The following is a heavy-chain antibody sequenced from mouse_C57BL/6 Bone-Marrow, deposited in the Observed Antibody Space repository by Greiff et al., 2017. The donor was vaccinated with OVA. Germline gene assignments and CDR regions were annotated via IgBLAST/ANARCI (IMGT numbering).Heavy chain of an antibody. CDR1: GYTFTSYW. V-gene: IGHV1-55*01. J-gene: IGHJ3*01. Sequence: QVQLQQPGAELVKPGASVKMSCKASGYTFTSYWITWVKQRPGQGLEWIGDIYPGSGSTNYNEKFKSKATLTVDTSSSTAYMQLSSLTSEDSAGYNCARQPHYYGSSPLAYWGQGTLVTVAA. CDR3: ARQPHYYGSSPLAY. CDR2: IYPGSGST. D-gene: IGHD1-1*01.